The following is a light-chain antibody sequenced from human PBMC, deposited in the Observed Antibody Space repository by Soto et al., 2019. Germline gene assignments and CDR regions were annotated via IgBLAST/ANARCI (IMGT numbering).Light chain of an antibody. CDR2: GAC. CDR1: QTVKSK. J-gene: IGKJ2*01. Sequence: ETVMTQSPDTLSVSPGESATLSCRASQTVKSKVAWYQPKPGQAPRLLIYGACARATGIPARCSGRGSGTEFTLTSSSLQSEDFAVYYCQQYDDRYTFGQGTKLEIK. V-gene: IGKV3-15*01. CDR3: QQYDDRYT.